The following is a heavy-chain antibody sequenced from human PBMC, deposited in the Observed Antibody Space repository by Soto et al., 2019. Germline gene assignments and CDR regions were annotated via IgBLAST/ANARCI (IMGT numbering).Heavy chain of an antibody. Sequence: SSVKVSCKASGYTFTRYDINWVRQATGQGLEWMGWMNPNSGNTGYAQKFQGRVTMTRNTSISTAYMELSSLRSEDTAVYYCARAPLYSSRAPSDYWGQGTLVTVSS. CDR1: GYTFTRYD. J-gene: IGHJ4*02. CDR3: ARAPLYSSRAPSDY. V-gene: IGHV1-8*01. D-gene: IGHD6-13*01. CDR2: MNPNSGNT.